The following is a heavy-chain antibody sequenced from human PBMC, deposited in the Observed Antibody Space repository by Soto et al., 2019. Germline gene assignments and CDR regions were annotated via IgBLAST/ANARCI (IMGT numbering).Heavy chain of an antibody. CDR1: DDSINSDKYY. J-gene: IGHJ4*02. Sequence: QLQLQESGPGLVKPSETLSLTCSVSDDSINSDKYYWGWIRQPPGKGLEWIGSIYYRGNAYYNPSLATRVTRSLDPSKSQFSLPLNSVTAADSAVYFCARLEGLATISYYFDFWGPGALVTVSS. CDR2: IYYRGNA. V-gene: IGHV4-39*01. D-gene: IGHD3-9*01. CDR3: ARLEGLATISYYFDF.